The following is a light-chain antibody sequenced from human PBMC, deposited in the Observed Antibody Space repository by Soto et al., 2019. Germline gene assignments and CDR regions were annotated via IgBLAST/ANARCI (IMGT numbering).Light chain of an antibody. CDR3: QQSYSTWT. CDR2: AAS. CDR1: QGISSY. J-gene: IGKJ1*01. V-gene: IGKV1-8*01. Sequence: AIRITQSPSSLSAXXXXXXTXAXRASQGISSYLAWYQQKPGKAPNLLIYAASTLQSGVPSRFSGSGSGTDFTLTISSLQPEDFATYYCQQSYSTWTFGQGTKVDIK.